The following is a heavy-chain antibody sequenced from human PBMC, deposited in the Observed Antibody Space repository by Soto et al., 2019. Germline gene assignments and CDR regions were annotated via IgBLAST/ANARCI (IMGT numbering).Heavy chain of an antibody. D-gene: IGHD3-22*01. CDR2: IDPSDSQT. CDR3: ARQIYDSDTGPNFQYYFDS. CDR1: GYSFAGYW. V-gene: IGHV5-10-1*01. Sequence: HGESLKISCKGSGYSFAGYWITWVRQKPGKGLEWMGRIDPSDSQTYYSPSFRGHVTISATKSITTVFLQWSSLRASDTAMYYCARQIYDSDTGPNFQYYFDSWGQGPPVTVSS. J-gene: IGHJ4*02.